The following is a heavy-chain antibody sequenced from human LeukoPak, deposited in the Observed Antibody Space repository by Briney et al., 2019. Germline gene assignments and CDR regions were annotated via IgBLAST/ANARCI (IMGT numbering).Heavy chain of an antibody. CDR2: TYYRSKWYN. J-gene: IGHJ3*01. CDR1: GDSVSSNSAA. V-gene: IGHV6-1*01. CDR3: AKDPINQRIKIFGLGLRSSVFDV. Sequence: SQTLSLTCAISGDSVSSNSAAWNWIGQSPSRGLEWLGRTYYRSKWYNDYAVSVKSRITINPDTSKNQFSLQLNSVTPEDTAVYYCAKDPINQRIKIFGLGLRSSVFDVWGQGTMVTVSS. D-gene: IGHD3/OR15-3a*01.